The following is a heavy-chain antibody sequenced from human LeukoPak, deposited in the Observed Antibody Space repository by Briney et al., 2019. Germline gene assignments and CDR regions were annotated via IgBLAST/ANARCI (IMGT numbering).Heavy chain of an antibody. CDR2: INHSGST. Sequence: PSETLSLTCAVYGGSFSGYYWSWIRQPPGKGLEWIGEINHSGSTNYNPSLKSRVTISVDTSKNQFSLKLSSVTAADTAVYYCARVSSGSYDHWGQGTLVTVSS. CDR3: ARVSSGSYDH. J-gene: IGHJ5*02. V-gene: IGHV4-34*01. CDR1: GGSFSGYY. D-gene: IGHD1-26*01.